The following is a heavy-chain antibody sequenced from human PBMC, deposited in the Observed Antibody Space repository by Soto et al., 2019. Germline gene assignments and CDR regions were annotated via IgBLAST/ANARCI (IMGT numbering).Heavy chain of an antibody. Sequence: AASGFTVSSYSMNWVRQAPGKGLEWVSSTSSSSYIYYADSVKGRFTISRDNAKNSLYLQMNNLSPEDTAVYYCARNLNGYGNWDYWGQGTLVTVSS. CDR3: ARNLNGYGNWDY. J-gene: IGHJ4*02. D-gene: IGHD1-1*01. CDR1: GFTVSSYS. CDR2: TSSSSYI. V-gene: IGHV3-21*01.